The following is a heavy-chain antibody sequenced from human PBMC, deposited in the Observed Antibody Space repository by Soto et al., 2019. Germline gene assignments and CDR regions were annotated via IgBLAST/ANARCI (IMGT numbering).Heavy chain of an antibody. V-gene: IGHV4-61*08. J-gene: IGHJ4*02. CDR2: IYYSGST. D-gene: IGHD3-3*01. Sequence: SETLSLTCTVSGGSVSSGDYYWSWIRQPPEKGLEWIGYIYYSGSTYYNPSLRSRVMMSADTSKNQFYLRLSSVTAADTAVYYCARAPETPTIFGVVRPYFFNHRGQGTLVTVSS. CDR3: ARAPETPTIFGVVRPYFFNH. CDR1: GGSVSSGDYY.